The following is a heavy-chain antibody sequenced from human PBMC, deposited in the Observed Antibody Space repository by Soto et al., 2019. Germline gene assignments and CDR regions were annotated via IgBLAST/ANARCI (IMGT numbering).Heavy chain of an antibody. CDR3: ARGNHSWQQLWYFDR. D-gene: IGHD1-26*01. J-gene: IGHJ2*01. CDR2: IIPIFGTV. CDR1: GGTFSNYP. Sequence: QVQLVQSGAEVKKPGSSVKVSCKASGGTFSNYPISWVRQAPGQGLEWMGGIIPIFGTVNYAQKFQGRVTITADESTSTAYMWFSSLRSEDTAVYYFARGNHSWQQLWYFDRWGRGTLVAVSS. V-gene: IGHV1-69*12.